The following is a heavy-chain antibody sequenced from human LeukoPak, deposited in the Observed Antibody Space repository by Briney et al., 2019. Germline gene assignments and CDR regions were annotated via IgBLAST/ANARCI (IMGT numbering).Heavy chain of an antibody. J-gene: IGHJ4*02. Sequence: ASVKVSCKVSGYTLTELSMHWVRQAPGKGLEWMGGFDPEDGETIYAQKFQGRVTMTEDTSTDTAYMELSSLRSEDTAVYYCATLFGEAPIVDYWGQGTLVTVSS. CDR1: GYTLTELS. CDR3: ATLFGEAPIVDY. D-gene: IGHD3-10*02. CDR2: FDPEDGET. V-gene: IGHV1-24*01.